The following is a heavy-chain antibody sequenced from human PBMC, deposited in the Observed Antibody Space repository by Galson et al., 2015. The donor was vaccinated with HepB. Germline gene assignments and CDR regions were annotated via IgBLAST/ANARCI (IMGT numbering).Heavy chain of an antibody. D-gene: IGHD6-13*01. CDR1: GFTFGDYA. V-gene: IGHV3-49*03. CDR3: TRVLRQLGRHGEDYHFDY. CDR2: IRSKAYGGTT. Sequence: SLRLSCAASGFTFGDYAMSWFRQAPGKGLEWVGFIRSKAYGGTTEYAASVKGRFTISRDDSKSIAYLQMNSLKTEDTAVYYCTRVLRQLGRHGEDYHFDYWGQGTLVTVSS. J-gene: IGHJ4*02.